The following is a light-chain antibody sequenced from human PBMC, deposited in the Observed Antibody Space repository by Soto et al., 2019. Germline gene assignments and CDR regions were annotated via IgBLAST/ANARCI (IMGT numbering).Light chain of an antibody. J-gene: IGLJ2*01. V-gene: IGLV2-14*01. CDR1: SSDIGGYDY. CDR3: SSYTSSSTVV. Sequence: QSALTQPASVSGSPGQSITISCTGTSSDIGGYDYVCWYQRRPGKAPKLIIYDVTNRPSGVSNRFSASKSGNTASLSISGLQAEDEADYYCSSYTSSSTVVFGGGTKLTVL. CDR2: DVT.